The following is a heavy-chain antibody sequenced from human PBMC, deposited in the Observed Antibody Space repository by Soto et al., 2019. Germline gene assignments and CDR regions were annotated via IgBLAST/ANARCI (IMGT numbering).Heavy chain of an antibody. D-gene: IGHD3-3*02. Sequence: PSETLSLTCTVSGDSIIGSDFYFFCVRQPPGKGLELIGSIFYLGSSYYNPSLKSRVTMSVDTSKNQFSLRLRSVTAADTALYFCARHSLALRKNNWSDPWGQGIMVTSPQ. CDR3: ARHSLALRKNNWSDP. V-gene: IGHV4-39*01. CDR2: IFYLGSS. CDR1: GDSIIGSDFY. J-gene: IGHJ5*02.